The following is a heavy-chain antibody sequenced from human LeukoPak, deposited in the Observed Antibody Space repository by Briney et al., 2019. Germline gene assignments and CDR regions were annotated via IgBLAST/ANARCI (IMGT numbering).Heavy chain of an antibody. Sequence: GGSLRLSCAASGFTFSSYAMSWVRQAPGKGLEWVSAISGSGGSTYYADSVKGRFTISRDNSKNTLYLQMNSLRAEDTAVYYCARSYRYCSSTSCYTHYYYYGMDVWGQGTTVTVSS. D-gene: IGHD2-2*02. CDR3: ARSYRYCSSTSCYTHYYYYGMDV. CDR1: GFTFSSYA. J-gene: IGHJ6*02. CDR2: ISGSGGST. V-gene: IGHV3-23*01.